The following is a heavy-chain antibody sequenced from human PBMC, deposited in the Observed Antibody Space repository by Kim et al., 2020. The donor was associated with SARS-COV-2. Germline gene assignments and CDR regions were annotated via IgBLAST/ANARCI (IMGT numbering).Heavy chain of an antibody. CDR2: IYHSGST. CDR1: GGSISSSNW. D-gene: IGHD3-16*02. V-gene: IGHV4-4*02. CDR3: ARELPVTNYDYVWGSYRYTQMPFDY. Sequence: SETLSLTCAVSGGSISSSNWWSWVRQPPGKGLEWIGEIYHSGSTNYNPSLKSRVTISVDKSKNQFSLKLSSVTAADTAVYYCARELPVTNYDYVWGSYRYTQMPFDYWGQGTLVTVSS. J-gene: IGHJ4*02.